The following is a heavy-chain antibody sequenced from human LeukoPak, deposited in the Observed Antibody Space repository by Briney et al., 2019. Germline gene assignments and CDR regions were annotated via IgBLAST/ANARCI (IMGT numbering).Heavy chain of an antibody. D-gene: IGHD2-8*02. V-gene: IGHV3-23*01. Sequence: GGSLRLSCAASGFTFSSYGMHWVRQAPGKGLEWVSSISGRGGYTYYAASVKGRFTIYRDNSKHTLYLQMNSLSADDTAEYYCAKGSPLVYCAGAVCYTKIIYFDYWGQGTLVTVSS. CDR1: GFTFSSYG. J-gene: IGHJ4*02. CDR3: AKGSPLVYCAGAVCYTKIIYFDY. CDR2: ISGRGGYT.